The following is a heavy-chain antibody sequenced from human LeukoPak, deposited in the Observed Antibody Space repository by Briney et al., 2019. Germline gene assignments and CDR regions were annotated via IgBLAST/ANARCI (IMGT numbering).Heavy chain of an antibody. D-gene: IGHD3-10*01. Sequence: GASVKVSCKASGGTVSSYAISWVRQAPGQGLEWMGGIIPIFCTANYAQKFQGRVTITTDESTSPAYMELSSLRSEDTAVYYCAGRAPGWFGESVGYYYYYMDVWGKGTTVTVSS. V-gene: IGHV1-69*05. CDR1: GGTVSSYA. CDR2: IIPIFCTA. CDR3: AGRAPGWFGESVGYYYYYMDV. J-gene: IGHJ6*03.